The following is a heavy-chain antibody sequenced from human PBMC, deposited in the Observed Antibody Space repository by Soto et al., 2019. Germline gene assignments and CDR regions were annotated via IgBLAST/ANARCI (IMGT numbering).Heavy chain of an antibody. J-gene: IGHJ5*02. Sequence: QVQLQESGPGLVRPSETLSLTCTVSGGSISTYYWSWIRQPPGKGLEWVGYVHDSGSTTYNPSLKSRVIMSIDTSKNQFSLKLSSVTAADTAVYYCARGTIVGPWGQGTLVTVSS. V-gene: IGHV4-59*01. CDR3: ARGTIVGP. CDR2: VHDSGST. CDR1: GGSISTYY. D-gene: IGHD3-3*01.